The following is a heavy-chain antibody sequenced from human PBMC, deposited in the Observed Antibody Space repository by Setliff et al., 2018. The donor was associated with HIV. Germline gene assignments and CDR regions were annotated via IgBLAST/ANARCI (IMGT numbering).Heavy chain of an antibody. CDR1: NFTFSFYG. Sequence: GGSLRLSCAASNFTFSFYGMHWVRQAPGKGLEWVAFTPNDGSYKNYADSVKGRSTISRDNSKNTLYLQMDSLRAEDTAVYYCTKNLYSSRWSPLDYWGQGTLVTVSS. CDR2: TPNDGSYK. D-gene: IGHD6-13*01. CDR3: TKNLYSSRWSPLDY. J-gene: IGHJ4*02. V-gene: IGHV3-30*02.